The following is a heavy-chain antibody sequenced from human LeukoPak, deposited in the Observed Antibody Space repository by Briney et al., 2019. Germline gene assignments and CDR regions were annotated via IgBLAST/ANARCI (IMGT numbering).Heavy chain of an antibody. Sequence: SVKVSCKASGGTFSSYAISWVRQAPGQGLEWMGGIIPIFGTANYAQKFQGRVTITADESTSTAYMELSSLRSEDTAVYYCARAGYCSGGSCSTDAFDIWGQGTMVTVFS. V-gene: IGHV1-69*13. D-gene: IGHD2-15*01. J-gene: IGHJ3*02. CDR1: GGTFSSYA. CDR3: ARAGYCSGGSCSTDAFDI. CDR2: IIPIFGTA.